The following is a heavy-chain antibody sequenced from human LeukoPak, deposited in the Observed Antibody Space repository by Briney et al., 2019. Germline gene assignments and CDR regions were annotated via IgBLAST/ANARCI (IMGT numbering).Heavy chain of an antibody. Sequence: GSLRLSCAASGFTFSSYEMNWVRQAPGKGLEWVSYISGGGTTIFYADSVKGRFTISRDNSKNTLYLQMNSLRAEDTAVYYCARGGQLERRAPYFDYWGQGTLVTVSS. J-gene: IGHJ4*02. CDR1: GFTFSSYE. CDR3: ARGGQLERRAPYFDY. V-gene: IGHV3-48*03. D-gene: IGHD1-1*01. CDR2: ISGGGTTI.